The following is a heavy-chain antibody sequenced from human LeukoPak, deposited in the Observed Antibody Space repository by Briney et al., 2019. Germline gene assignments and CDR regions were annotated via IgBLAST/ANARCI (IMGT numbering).Heavy chain of an antibody. V-gene: IGHV4-34*01. Sequence: SETLSLTCAVYGGSFSGYYWSWIRQPPGKGLEWIGAINHSGSTNYNPSLKSRVTISVDTSKNQFSLKLSSVTAADTAVYYCARRKNTAIAMVRGVRGGLNWFDPWGQGTLVTVSS. CDR2: INHSGST. CDR1: GGSFSGYY. J-gene: IGHJ5*02. CDR3: ARRKNTAIAMVRGVRGGLNWFDP. D-gene: IGHD3-10*01.